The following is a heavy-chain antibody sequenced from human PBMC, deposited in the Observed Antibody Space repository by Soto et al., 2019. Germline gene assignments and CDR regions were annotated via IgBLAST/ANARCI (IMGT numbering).Heavy chain of an antibody. CDR2: IYYSGST. V-gene: IGHV4-31*11. Sequence: SETMSLTCAVSGGPISSGCYYWSWIRQHPGKGLEWIGYIYYSGSTYYNPSLKSRVTISVDTSKNQFSLKLSSVTAADTAVYYCASTVTTYRYFDYWGQGTLVTVSS. CDR3: ASTVTTYRYFDY. J-gene: IGHJ4*02. CDR1: GGPISSGCYY. D-gene: IGHD4-17*01.